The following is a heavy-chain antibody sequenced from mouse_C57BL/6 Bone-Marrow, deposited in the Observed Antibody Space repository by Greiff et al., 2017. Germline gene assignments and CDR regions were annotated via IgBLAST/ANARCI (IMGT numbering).Heavy chain of an antibody. D-gene: IGHD2-1*01. CDR3: ARGCNYLFAY. Sequence: EVQLVEPGGGLVKPGGSLKLSCAASGFTFSDYGMHWVCQAPEKGLEWVAYISSGSSTIYYADTVKGRFTFSRDNAKNTLFLQMTSLRSEDTAMYYCARGCNYLFAYWGQGTLVTVSA. J-gene: IGHJ3*01. CDR2: ISSGSSTI. CDR1: GFTFSDYG. V-gene: IGHV5-17*01.